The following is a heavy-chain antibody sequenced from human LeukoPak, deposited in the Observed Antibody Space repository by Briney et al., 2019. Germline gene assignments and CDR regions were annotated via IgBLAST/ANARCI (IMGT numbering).Heavy chain of an antibody. CDR2: ISGSGGST. CDR3: ARVYGSGTYFFDY. CDR1: GFTFSDYY. V-gene: IGHV3-11*01. D-gene: IGHD3-10*01. J-gene: IGHJ4*02. Sequence: GGSLRLSCAASGFTFSDYYMSWIRQAPGKGLEWVSAISGSGGSTYYADSVKGRFTISRDNAKNSLYLQMNSLRAEDTAVYYCARVYGSGTYFFDYWGQGTLVTVSS.